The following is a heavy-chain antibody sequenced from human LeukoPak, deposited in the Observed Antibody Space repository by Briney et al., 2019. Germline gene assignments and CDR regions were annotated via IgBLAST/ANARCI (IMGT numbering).Heavy chain of an antibody. CDR3: ARYHTHYAFDM. V-gene: IGHV4-34*01. CDR1: GGSFSGYY. Sequence: SSETLSLTCAVYGGSFSGYYWSWIRQPPGKGLEWIGEINHSGSTNYNPSLKSRVPISVDTSKNQFSLKLSSVTAADTAVYYCARYHTHYAFDMWGQGTMVTVSS. D-gene: IGHD5-18*01. J-gene: IGHJ3*02. CDR2: INHSGST.